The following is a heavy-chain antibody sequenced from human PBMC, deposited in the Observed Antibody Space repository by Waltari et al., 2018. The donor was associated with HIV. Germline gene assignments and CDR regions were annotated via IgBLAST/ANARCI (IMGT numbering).Heavy chain of an antibody. CDR3: ARLRRDGYNYLFFDY. CDR1: GYTFTSYG. D-gene: IGHD5-12*01. Sequence: QVQLVQSGAEVKKPGASVKVSCKASGYTFTSYGISWVRQAPGQGLEWMGWICAYNGNTNYAQKLQGRVTMTTDTSTITAYMELRSLRSDDTAVYYCARLRRDGYNYLFFDYWGQGTLVTVSS. J-gene: IGHJ4*02. V-gene: IGHV1-18*01. CDR2: ICAYNGNT.